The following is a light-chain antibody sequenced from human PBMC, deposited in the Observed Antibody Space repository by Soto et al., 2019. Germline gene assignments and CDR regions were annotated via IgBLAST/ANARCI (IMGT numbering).Light chain of an antibody. CDR2: DAS. V-gene: IGKV3-11*01. Sequence: EIVLTQSPATLSLSPGERATLSCRASQSVSSYLAWYQQKPGQAPRLLIYDASNRATGIPARFSGSGSGTDFTRTISSLEPEDFAVYYCQQRSNWRTFGVGTKVEIK. J-gene: IGKJ4*01. CDR3: QQRSNWRT. CDR1: QSVSSY.